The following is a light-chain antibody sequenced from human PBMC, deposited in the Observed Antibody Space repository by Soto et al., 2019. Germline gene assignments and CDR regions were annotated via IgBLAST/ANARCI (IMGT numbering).Light chain of an antibody. CDR2: DTT. CDR1: QDLSGY. V-gene: IGKV1-33*01. CDR3: QQYVSLPYT. Sequence: DIQMTQSPSSLAASVGDRVTITCQATQDLSGYLNWYQQKPGKAPKLLIYDTTTSEEGVPSRFSGSGSGTDFTFTINDLQPEDVATYSCQQYVSLPYTFGQGTKLEIK. J-gene: IGKJ2*01.